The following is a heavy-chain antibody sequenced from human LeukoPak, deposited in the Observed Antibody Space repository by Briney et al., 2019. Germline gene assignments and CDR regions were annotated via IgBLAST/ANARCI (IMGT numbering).Heavy chain of an antibody. Sequence: GGSLRLSCTGSGFTFSRYAMVWVRQAPGKGLEWVSAMRGDGGDIRYADSVKGRFTISRDNSKNTLYLQMNSLRAGDTAVYYRAKDPNGDYIGAFDFWGQGTMVAVSS. CDR2: MRGDGGDI. CDR3: AKDPNGDYIGAFDF. J-gene: IGHJ3*01. V-gene: IGHV3-23*01. D-gene: IGHD4-17*01. CDR1: GFTFSRYA.